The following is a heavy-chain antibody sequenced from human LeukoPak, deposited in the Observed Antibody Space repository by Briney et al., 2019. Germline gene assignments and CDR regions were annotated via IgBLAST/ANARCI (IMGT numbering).Heavy chain of an antibody. J-gene: IGHJ6*02. D-gene: IGHD1-14*01. CDR3: ARVITYHYGMDV. CDR1: GGSISSYY. Sequence: PSETLSLTCTVSGGSISSYYWTWIRQPPGKGLEWIGYGYYTGTTNYNPSPKSRATISVDTSKNQFSLKLRSVTAADTAVYYCARVITYHYGMDVWGQGTTVTISS. V-gene: IGHV4-59*01. CDR2: GYYTGTT.